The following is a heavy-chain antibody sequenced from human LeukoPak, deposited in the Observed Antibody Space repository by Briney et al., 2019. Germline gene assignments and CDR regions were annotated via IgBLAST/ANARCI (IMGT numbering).Heavy chain of an antibody. CDR2: ISYDGSNK. V-gene: IGHV3-30*04. D-gene: IGHD3-22*01. Sequence: GGSLRLSCAASGFTFSSYAMHWVRQAPGKGLEWVAVISYDGSNKYYADSVKGRFTISRDNSKNTLYLQMNTLRAEDTAVYYCARATYYYESSGFDAFDIWGQGTMVTVSS. CDR1: GFTFSSYA. J-gene: IGHJ3*02. CDR3: ARATYYYESSGFDAFDI.